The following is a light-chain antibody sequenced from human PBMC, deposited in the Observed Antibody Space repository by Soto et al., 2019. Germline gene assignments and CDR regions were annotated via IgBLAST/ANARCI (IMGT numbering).Light chain of an antibody. CDR3: QQDNSYPWT. J-gene: IGKJ1*01. V-gene: IGKV1-5*01. Sequence: DIQMTQSPSTLSASVGDRVTITCRASQSISSWLAWYQQKPGEAPKLLSYDASSLESGVPSRFSGSGSGTEFTLTISSLQPDDFATYYCQQDNSYPWTFGQGTKVEIK. CDR2: DAS. CDR1: QSISSW.